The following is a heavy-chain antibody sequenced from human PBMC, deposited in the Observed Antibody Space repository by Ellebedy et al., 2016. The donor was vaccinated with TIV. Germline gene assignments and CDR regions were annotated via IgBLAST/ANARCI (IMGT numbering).Heavy chain of an antibody. CDR1: GGSISISGYY. CDR3: ARSSGTGEFDP. V-gene: IGHV4-39*07. D-gene: IGHD3-10*01. Sequence: MPSETLSLTCTVSGGSISISGYYWGWIRQAPRQGLEWIGNIYYSGTTHYNPSLRSRIPISVDTSKNQFSLNLTAVTAADTAVYYCARSSGTGEFDPWGQGTLVTVSS. J-gene: IGHJ5*02. CDR2: IYYSGTT.